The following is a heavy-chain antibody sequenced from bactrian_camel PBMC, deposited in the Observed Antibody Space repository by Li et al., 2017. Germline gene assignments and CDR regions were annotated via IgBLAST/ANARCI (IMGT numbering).Heavy chain of an antibody. CDR1: GFTFISYW. J-gene: IGHJ6*01. CDR2: IYTDGSNT. V-gene: IGHV3S6*01. CDR3: ATDDDTVVAGADFGY. D-gene: IGHD6*01. Sequence: HVQLVESGGGLVRPRGSLRLSCAASGFTFISYWMSWVRQAPGKGLEWVPSIYTDGSNTYYADSVKGRFTISRDNAKNTVYLQMNSLKSEDTALYYCATDDDTVVAGADFGYWGQGTQVT.